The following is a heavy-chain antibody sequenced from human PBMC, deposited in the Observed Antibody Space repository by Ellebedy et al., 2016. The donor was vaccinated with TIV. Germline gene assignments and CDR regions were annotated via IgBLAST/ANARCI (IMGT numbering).Heavy chain of an antibody. CDR3: ARHLGYCSGGTCYSAEYFQH. CDR2: IIPIFGTT. J-gene: IGHJ1*01. Sequence: AASVKVSCQASGGSFTNYAITWARQAPGQGLEWMGGIIPIFGTTNYAQKFQGRVTITTDESTSTAYMELSSLRSEDTAVYYCARHLGYCSGGTCYSAEYFQHWGQGTLVTVSS. V-gene: IGHV1-69*05. CDR1: GGSFTNYA. D-gene: IGHD2-15*01.